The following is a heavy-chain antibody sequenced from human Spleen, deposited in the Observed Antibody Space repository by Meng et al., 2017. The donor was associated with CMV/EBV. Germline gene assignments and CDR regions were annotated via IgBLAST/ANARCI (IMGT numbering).Heavy chain of an antibody. J-gene: IGHJ6*02. CDR3: VRHIIVVPARGYGVDV. D-gene: IGHD2-2*01. CDR2: CDSGDT. Sequence: SETLSLTCHVSGHSISSDYFWGWVRQSPGTGLEWVGICDSGDTFYNPSLKSRVAISVDTSANQFSLTLRSVTAADTAVYYCVRHIIVVPARGYGVDVWGQGTTVTVS. CDR1: GHSISSDYF. V-gene: IGHV4-38-2*01.